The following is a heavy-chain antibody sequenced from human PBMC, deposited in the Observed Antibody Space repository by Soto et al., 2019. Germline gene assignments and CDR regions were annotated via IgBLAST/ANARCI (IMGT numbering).Heavy chain of an antibody. V-gene: IGHV4-34*01. Sequence: SETLSRTCAVYGGSFSGYYWSWIRQPPGKGLEWIGEINHSGSTNYNPSPKSRVTISVDTSKNQFSLKLSSVTAADTAVYYCARLKTITMVRGVIMRNNWFDPWGQGTLVTVSS. J-gene: IGHJ5*02. CDR2: INHSGST. CDR3: ARLKTITMVRGVIMRNNWFDP. D-gene: IGHD3-10*01. CDR1: GGSFSGYY.